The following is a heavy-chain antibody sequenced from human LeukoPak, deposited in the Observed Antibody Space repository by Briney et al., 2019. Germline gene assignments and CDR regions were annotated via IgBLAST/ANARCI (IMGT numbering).Heavy chain of an antibody. D-gene: IGHD5/OR15-5a*01. CDR2: IYRSGST. V-gene: IGHV4-4*02. CDR3: ARRSVVSQPGP. Sequence: PSETLSLTCAVSGGSINSSNWWSWVRQPPGKGLEWIGEIYRSGSTNYNPSLKSRVTISIDKSKNQFSLKLSSVTAADTAVYYCARRSVVSQPGPWGQGTLVTVSS. J-gene: IGHJ5*02. CDR1: GGSINSSNW.